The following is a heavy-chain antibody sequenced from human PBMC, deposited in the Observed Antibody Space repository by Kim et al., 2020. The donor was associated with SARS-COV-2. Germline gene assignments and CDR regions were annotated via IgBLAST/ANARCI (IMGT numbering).Heavy chain of an antibody. D-gene: IGHD2-2*01. CDR3: TTVSMR. CDR2: IKSKTDGGTA. CDR1: GIPFSNAW. V-gene: IGHV3-15*01. J-gene: IGHJ4*02. Sequence: GVLRLSCAVSGIPFSNAWFNWVRQSPGKGLEWVGRIKSKTDGGTADLAAPVKGRFAISRDDSKNTLSLLMNNVETDDSAVYYCTTVSMRWGQGTLVTVS.